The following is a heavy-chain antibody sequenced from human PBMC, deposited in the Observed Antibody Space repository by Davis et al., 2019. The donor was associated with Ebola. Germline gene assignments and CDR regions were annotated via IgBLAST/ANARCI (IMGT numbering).Heavy chain of an antibody. CDR1: GYNFPNFW. CDR2: IHSGDSDT. CDR3: ARQKSWGSSWYLAY. D-gene: IGHD6-13*01. Sequence: KVSCKGSGYNFPNFWIGWVRQMPGKGLEWMGIIHSGDSDTRYSPSFQGQVMISADKSINTAYLQWSSLRASDTAMYYCARQKSWGSSWYLAYWGQGTLVTVSS. V-gene: IGHV5-51*01. J-gene: IGHJ4*02.